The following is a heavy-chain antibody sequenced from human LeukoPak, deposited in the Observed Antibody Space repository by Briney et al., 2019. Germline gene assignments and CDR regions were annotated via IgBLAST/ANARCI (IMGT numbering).Heavy chain of an antibody. CDR3: AKSSMVRGVISRLRWFDP. Sequence: SETLSLTCTISDYSISSAYYWGWIRQPPGKGLEWIGSIYHSGSTYYNPSLKSRVTISVDTSKNQFSLKLSSVTAADTAVYYCAKSSMVRGVISRLRWFDPWGQGTLVTVSS. V-gene: IGHV4-38-2*02. D-gene: IGHD3-10*01. CDR2: IYHSGST. CDR1: DYSISSAYY. J-gene: IGHJ5*02.